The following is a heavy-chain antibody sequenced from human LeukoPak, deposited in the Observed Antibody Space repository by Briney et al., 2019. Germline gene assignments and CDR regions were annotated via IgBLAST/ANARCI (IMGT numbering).Heavy chain of an antibody. D-gene: IGHD3-22*01. CDR2: INPNSGGT. V-gene: IGHV1-2*02. CDR1: GYTFTGYY. Sequence: ASVKVSCKASGYTFTGYYMHWVRQAPGQGLEWMGWINPNSGGTNYAQKFQGRVTMTRDTSISTAYMELSRLRSDDTAVYYCARVLSSPFHCYDSSGYSGMDVWGQGTTVTVSS. CDR3: ARVLSSPFHCYDSSGYSGMDV. J-gene: IGHJ6*02.